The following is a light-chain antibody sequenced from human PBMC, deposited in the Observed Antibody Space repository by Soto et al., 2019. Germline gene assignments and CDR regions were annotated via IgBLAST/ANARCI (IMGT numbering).Light chain of an antibody. CDR3: QQYGSTPLT. J-gene: IGKJ4*01. V-gene: IGKV3-20*01. CDR2: DAS. Sequence: EIVLKQSPDTLSLSPGERATLACRASQSVRSNYLAWYQQKPGQAPRFLIYDASSRATGITDRFSGSGSGTDFTLTISRMEPEDFAVYYCQQYGSTPLTLGGGTKLDIK. CDR1: QSVRSNY.